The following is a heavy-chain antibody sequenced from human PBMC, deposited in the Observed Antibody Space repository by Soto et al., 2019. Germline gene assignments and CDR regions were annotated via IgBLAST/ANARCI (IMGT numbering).Heavy chain of an antibody. D-gene: IGHD4-4*01. CDR3: ARTLLTVYYYYYGMDV. J-gene: IGHJ6*02. CDR2: ISYDGSTI. V-gene: IGHV3-30*03. Sequence: GGSLRLSCAASGFTFSSYGMHWVRQAPGKGLEWVAVISYDGSTIYYADSVKGRFTISRDNAKNSLYLQMNSLRDEDTAVYYCARTLLTVYYYYYGMDVWGQGTTVTVSS. CDR1: GFTFSSYG.